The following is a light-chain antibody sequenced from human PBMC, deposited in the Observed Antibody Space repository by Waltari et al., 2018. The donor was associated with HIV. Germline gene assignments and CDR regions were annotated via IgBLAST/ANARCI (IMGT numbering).Light chain of an antibody. CDR2: LEGSGSY. J-gene: IGLJ3*02. CDR1: SGPSSYI. Sequence: QPVLTQSSSASASLGSSVKLTCPLSSGPSSYIIAWHQQQPGKAPRYLMKLEGSGSYNKGSGVPDRFSGSSSVADHYLTISNLQSEDEADYYCETWDSNTRVFGGGTKLTVL. V-gene: IGLV4-60*03. CDR3: ETWDSNTRV.